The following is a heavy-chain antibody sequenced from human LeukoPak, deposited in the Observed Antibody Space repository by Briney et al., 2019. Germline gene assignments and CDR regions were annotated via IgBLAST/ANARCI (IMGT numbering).Heavy chain of an antibody. Sequence: SETLSLTCTVSGYSISSGYYWGWIRQPPGKGLEWIGSIYHSGSTYYNPSLKSRVTMSVDTSKNQFSLKLSSVTAADTAVYYCARDLADYYYMDVWGKGTTVTVSS. J-gene: IGHJ6*03. CDR3: ARDLADYYYMDV. CDR1: GYSISSGYY. V-gene: IGHV4-38-2*02. CDR2: IYHSGST.